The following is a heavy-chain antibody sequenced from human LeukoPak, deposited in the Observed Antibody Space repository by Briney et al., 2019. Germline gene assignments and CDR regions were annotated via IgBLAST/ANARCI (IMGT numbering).Heavy chain of an antibody. J-gene: IGHJ5*01. D-gene: IGHD4-11*01. V-gene: IGHV1-46*01. CDR3: ARERSDDYRLDS. CDR1: GYSFTTYH. Sequence: ASVKVSCKASGYSFTTYHMHWVRHAPGQGLEWMGIIKTGGGTTIYAQRFQGRVSITGDKTTSTVYMEMSSLTSEDTAVYYCARERSDDYRLDSWGQGTLVTVSS. CDR2: IKTGGGTT.